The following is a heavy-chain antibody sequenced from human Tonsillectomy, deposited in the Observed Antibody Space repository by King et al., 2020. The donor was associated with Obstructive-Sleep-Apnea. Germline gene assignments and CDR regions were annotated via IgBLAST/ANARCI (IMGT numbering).Heavy chain of an antibody. V-gene: IGHV3-21*01. CDR1: GFTFSSYS. CDR2: ISSSSSYI. Sequence: VQLVESGGGLVKPGGSLRLSCAASGFTFSSYSMNWVRQAPGKGLEWVSSISSSSSYIYYADSVKGRFTISRDNAKNSLYLQMNSLRAEDTAVYYCARDQEPGYSSPFDYWGQGTLVTVSS. J-gene: IGHJ4*02. D-gene: IGHD6-13*01. CDR3: ARDQEPGYSSPFDY.